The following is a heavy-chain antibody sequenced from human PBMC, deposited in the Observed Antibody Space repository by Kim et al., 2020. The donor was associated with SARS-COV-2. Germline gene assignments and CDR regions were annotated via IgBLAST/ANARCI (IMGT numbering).Heavy chain of an antibody. CDR2: IYPGDSDT. D-gene: IGHD3-10*01. CDR1: GYSFTSYW. V-gene: IGHV5-51*01. CDR3: ARRENNYYGSGSYSESFCY. Sequence: GESLKISCKGSGYSFTSYWIGWVRQMPGKGLEWMGIIYPGDSDTRYSPSFQGQVTISADKSISTAYLQWSSLKASDTAMYYCARRENNYYGSGSYSESFCYWGQGTLVTVSS. J-gene: IGHJ4*02.